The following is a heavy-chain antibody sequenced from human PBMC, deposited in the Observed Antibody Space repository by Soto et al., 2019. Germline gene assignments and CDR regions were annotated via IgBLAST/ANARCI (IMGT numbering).Heavy chain of an antibody. CDR1: GYTFTSYY. CDR3: ARSEVLSKREFGVVTYNWFDP. Sequence: ASVKVSCNASGYTFTSYYMHWVRQAPGQGLEWMGIINPSGGSTSYAQKFQGRVTMTRDTSTSTVYMELSSLRSEDTAVYYCARSEVLSKREFGVVTYNWFDPWGQGTLVTVSS. CDR2: INPSGGST. V-gene: IGHV1-46*01. D-gene: IGHD3-3*01. J-gene: IGHJ5*02.